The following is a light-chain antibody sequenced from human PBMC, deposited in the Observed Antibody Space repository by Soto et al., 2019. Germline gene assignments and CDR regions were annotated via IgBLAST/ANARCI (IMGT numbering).Light chain of an antibody. J-gene: IGLJ1*01. CDR1: SSDVGGYNF. CDR3: LSYSSRTSNYV. V-gene: IGLV2-14*01. CDR2: DVT. Sequence: QSVLTQPASVSGSPGQSITISCTGTSSDVGGYNFVSWYQQHPGKAPKLMIYDVTNRPSGVSNRFSGSKSGNTASLTISGLQAEDAADYYCLSYSSRTSNYVLGNGTKVTVX.